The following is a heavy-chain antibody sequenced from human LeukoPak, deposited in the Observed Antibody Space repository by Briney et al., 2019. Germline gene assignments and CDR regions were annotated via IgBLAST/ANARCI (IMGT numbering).Heavy chain of an antibody. CDR2: IYPGDSDT. D-gene: IGHD1-26*01. CDR3: ARYQGGTFDY. V-gene: IGHV5-51*01. J-gene: IGHJ4*02. Sequence: GVSLKISCTGSGYSFTSYWIGWVRHMPGKGLEWMGIIYPGDSDTRYSPSFQGQVTISADKSITTAYLQWSSLKASETAMYYCARYQGGTFDYWGQGTLVTVSS. CDR1: GYSFTSYW.